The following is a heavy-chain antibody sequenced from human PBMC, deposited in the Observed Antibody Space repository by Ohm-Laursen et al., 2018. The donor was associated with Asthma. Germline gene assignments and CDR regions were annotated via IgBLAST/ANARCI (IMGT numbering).Heavy chain of an antibody. CDR2: ISYDGSNK. CDR3: ARGGIVVVPAAMRLDY. J-gene: IGHJ4*02. D-gene: IGHD2-2*01. Sequence: SSLRLSCAASGFTFSSYAMHWVRQAPGKGLEWVAVISYDGSNKYYADSVKGRFTISRDNSKNTLYLQMNSLRAEDTAVYYCARGGIVVVPAAMRLDYWGQGTLVTVSS. V-gene: IGHV3-30-3*01. CDR1: GFTFSSYA.